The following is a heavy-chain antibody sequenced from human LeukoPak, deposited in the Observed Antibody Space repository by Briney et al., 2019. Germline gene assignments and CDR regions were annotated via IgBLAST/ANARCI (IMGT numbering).Heavy chain of an antibody. CDR2: ISSDGSKK. Sequence: PGGSLRLSCVASGFTLRTYAMHWVRQAPGKGLEWVAVISSDGSKKFYSDSVKGRFTISRDNSKNTLYLQMNSLRAEDTAVYYCARDSPRSSGWYLDYWGQGTLVTVSS. D-gene: IGHD6-19*01. V-gene: IGHV3-30*14. J-gene: IGHJ4*02. CDR3: ARDSPRSSGWYLDY. CDR1: GFTLRTYA.